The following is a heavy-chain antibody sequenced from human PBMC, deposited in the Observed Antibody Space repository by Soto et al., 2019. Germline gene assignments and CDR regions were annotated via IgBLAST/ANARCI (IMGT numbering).Heavy chain of an antibody. CDR1: GGSISSSNW. V-gene: IGHV4-4*02. Sequence: SETLSLTCAVSGGSISSSNWWSWVRQPPGKGLEWIGEIYHSGSTNYNPSLKSRVTISVDTSKNQFSLKLSSVTAADTAVYYCARGGSSWSNYYYYGMDVWGQGTTVTVSS. CDR3: ARGGSSWSNYYYYGMDV. J-gene: IGHJ6*02. D-gene: IGHD6-13*01. CDR2: IYHSGST.